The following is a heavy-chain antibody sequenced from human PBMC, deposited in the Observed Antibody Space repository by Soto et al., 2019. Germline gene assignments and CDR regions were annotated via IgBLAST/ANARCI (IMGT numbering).Heavy chain of an antibody. CDR3: AKSWGGESYYYYYAMDV. D-gene: IGHD3-16*01. V-gene: IGHV1-69*06. Sequence: QVQVVQSGAEVKRPGSSVNVSCKASGGYFNNRQTLNSYPISWVRQAPGQGLEWMGGIIPLFGTTNYAQRFQCRVTITADKSTSTTYLKLNNVTSDDTAVYYCAKSWGGESYYYYYAMDVWGQGTTVTVSS. CDR2: IIPLFGTT. CDR1: GGYFNNRQTLNSYP. J-gene: IGHJ6*02.